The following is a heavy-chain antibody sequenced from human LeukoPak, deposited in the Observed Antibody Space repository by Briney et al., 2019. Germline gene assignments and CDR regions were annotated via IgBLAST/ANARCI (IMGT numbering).Heavy chain of an antibody. J-gene: IGHJ3*02. D-gene: IGHD5-12*01. CDR1: GFTFSSYW. CDR2: INSDGSST. V-gene: IGHV3-74*01. CDR3: ASRLGRGAFDI. Sequence: PGGSLRLSCAASGFTFSSYWMHWVRQAPRKGLVWVSRINSDGSSTSYADSVKGRFTISRDNAKNTLYLQMNSLRAEDTAVYYCASRLGRGAFDICGQGTMVTVSS.